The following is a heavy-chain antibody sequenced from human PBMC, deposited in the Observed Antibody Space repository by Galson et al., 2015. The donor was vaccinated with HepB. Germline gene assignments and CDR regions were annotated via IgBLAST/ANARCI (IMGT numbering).Heavy chain of an antibody. V-gene: IGHV4-59*01. CDR3: ARGIDGFASYYFDY. D-gene: IGHD5-24*01. Sequence: ETLSLTCIVSGGSIKSYYWSWVRQSPGKGLEWIGYIHYSGVTHYNPSLKSRVTISIDTSKNQFSLNLSSVTAADTAVYYCARGIDGFASYYFDYWGQGTLVPVSS. J-gene: IGHJ4*02. CDR2: IHYSGVT. CDR1: GGSIKSYY.